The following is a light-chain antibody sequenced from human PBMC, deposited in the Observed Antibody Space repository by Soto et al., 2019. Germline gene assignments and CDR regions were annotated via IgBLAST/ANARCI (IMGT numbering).Light chain of an antibody. CDR2: DAS. V-gene: IGKV3-11*01. Sequence: EIVLTQSPGTLSLSPGDRATLSCRASQSVSSHLAWYQQKLGQAPRLLIYDASNRATGIPARFSGSGSGTDFTLTISSLEPEDFAVYYCQQRSDWPRTFGQGTKVDIK. CDR3: QQRSDWPRT. J-gene: IGKJ2*01. CDR1: QSVSSH.